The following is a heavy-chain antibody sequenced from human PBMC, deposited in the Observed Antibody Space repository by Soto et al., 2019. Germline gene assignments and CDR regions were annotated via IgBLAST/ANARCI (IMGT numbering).Heavy chain of an antibody. Sequence: GESLKISCQGSGYSFTNYWVGWVRQIPGRGLEWMGIIHPGDSDTRYSPFFQGQVTISADKSISTAYLQWSSLKASDTAMYYCARHNRYSSTWFEGWFDPWGQGTLVTLSS. D-gene: IGHD6-13*01. CDR3: ARHNRYSSTWFEGWFDP. CDR1: GYSFTNYW. V-gene: IGHV5-51*01. J-gene: IGHJ5*02. CDR2: IHPGDSDT.